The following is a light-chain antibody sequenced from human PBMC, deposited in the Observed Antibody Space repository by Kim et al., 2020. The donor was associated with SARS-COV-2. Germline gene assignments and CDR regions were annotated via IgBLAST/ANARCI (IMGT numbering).Light chain of an antibody. CDR1: QSVSSSS. V-gene: IGKV3-20*01. J-gene: IGKJ4*01. CDR3: HHYGSSPDT. CDR2: GAS. Sequence: SPGERATLSCSASQSVSSSSLAWYQQKSGQAPRLLIFGASSRATGIPDRFSGSGSGTDFTLTISRLEPEDLAVYYCHHYGSSPDTFGGGTKVDIK.